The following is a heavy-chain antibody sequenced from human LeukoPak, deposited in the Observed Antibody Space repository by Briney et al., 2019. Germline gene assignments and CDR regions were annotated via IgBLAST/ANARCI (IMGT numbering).Heavy chain of an antibody. CDR1: EFTFSSYS. CDR3: ARDQTWEQLGYAFDI. V-gene: IGHV3-48*01. Sequence: QTGGSLRLSCAASEFTFSSYSMNWVRQAPGKGLEWVSYITNSGNSKSYADSVKGRFTISRDNTKNSLYLQMNGLRAEDTAVYYCARDQTWEQLGYAFDIWGQGTMVTVSS. J-gene: IGHJ3*02. D-gene: IGHD6-6*01. CDR2: ITNSGNSK.